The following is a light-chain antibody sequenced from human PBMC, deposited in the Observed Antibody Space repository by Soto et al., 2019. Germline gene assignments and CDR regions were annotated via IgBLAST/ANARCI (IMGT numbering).Light chain of an antibody. J-gene: IGKJ1*01. CDR3: QQYNNWPRRA. V-gene: IGKV3-15*01. Sequence: EIGMTQSPTTLSVSPGERATLSCRASQSVSSNLAWYQQKPGQAPRLLIYGASTRATGIPARFSGSGSGTEFTLTISSLQSEDFAVYYCQQYNNWPRRAFGQGTKVDI. CDR1: QSVSSN. CDR2: GAS.